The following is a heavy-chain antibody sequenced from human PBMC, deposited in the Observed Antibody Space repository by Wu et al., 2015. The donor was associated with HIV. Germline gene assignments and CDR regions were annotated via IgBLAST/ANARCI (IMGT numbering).Heavy chain of an antibody. V-gene: IGHV1-69*05. J-gene: IGHJ4*02. CDR2: IIPISRTA. CDR3: ARGQNGNDQ. Sequence: QVQLVQSGAEVKKPGSSVKVSCKASGGTFSSYGVNWVRQAPGQGLEWVGGIIPISRTANYAQKFLGRVTITTDESTTTVYMELNNLKSDDTAMYYCARGQNGNDQWGQGTLVTVSS. CDR1: GGTFSSYG. D-gene: IGHD5-12*01.